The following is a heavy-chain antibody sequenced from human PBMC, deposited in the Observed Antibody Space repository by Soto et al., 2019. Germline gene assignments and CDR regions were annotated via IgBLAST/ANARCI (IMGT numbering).Heavy chain of an antibody. CDR1: GFTFSTFW. Sequence: GSLRFSCAASGFTFSTFWMSWVRQAPGQGLEWVANIKQDGSEKYYVDSVKGRFTISRDNAKNSLYLQMNSLRAEDTAVYYCAKAASGSYRAPPGYWGQGTLVTVSS. V-gene: IGHV3-7*01. CDR3: AKAASGSYRAPPGY. D-gene: IGHD1-26*01. CDR2: IKQDGSEK. J-gene: IGHJ4*02.